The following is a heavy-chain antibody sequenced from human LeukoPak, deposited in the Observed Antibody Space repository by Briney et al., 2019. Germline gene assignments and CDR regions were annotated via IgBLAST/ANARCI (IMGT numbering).Heavy chain of an antibody. CDR2: IYTSGST. J-gene: IGHJ4*02. Sequence: TSETLSLTCTVSGGSISGYYWSWIRQPAGKGLEWIGRIYTSGSTNYNPSLKSRVTMSVDTSKNQFSLKLSSVTAADTAVYYCATWRTAKTGFDYWGQGTLVTVSS. CDR3: ATWRTAKTGFDY. CDR1: GGSISGYY. V-gene: IGHV4-4*07. D-gene: IGHD1-1*01.